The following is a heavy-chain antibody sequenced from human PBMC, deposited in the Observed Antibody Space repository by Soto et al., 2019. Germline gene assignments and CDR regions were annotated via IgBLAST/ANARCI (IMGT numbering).Heavy chain of an antibody. J-gene: IGHJ6*03. Sequence: ESGGGLVKPGGSLRLSCTASGFAFNTYSMNWVRQAPGKGLEWVSSINEDSTYIYYADSLRGRITISRDNAKDSLFLQINSLRPDDTAVYYCVRDLGRYFRWGYMDRWGDGATVTVSS. CDR1: GFAFNTYS. V-gene: IGHV3-21*01. CDR2: INEDSTYI. D-gene: IGHD3-9*01. CDR3: VRDLGRYFRWGYMDR.